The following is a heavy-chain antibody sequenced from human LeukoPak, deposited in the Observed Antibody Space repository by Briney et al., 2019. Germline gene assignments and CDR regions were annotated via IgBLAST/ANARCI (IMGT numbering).Heavy chain of an antibody. Sequence: PGGSLRLSCAASGFTFSSYWMSWVRQAPGKGLEWVANIKQDGSEKYYVDSVKGRFTISRDNAKNSLYLQMNSLRAEDTAVYYCARDLDSSGYCYPGLSPPDYWGQGTLVTVSS. V-gene: IGHV3-7*01. D-gene: IGHD3-22*01. CDR1: GFTFSSYW. J-gene: IGHJ4*02. CDR2: IKQDGSEK. CDR3: ARDLDSSGYCYPGLSPPDY.